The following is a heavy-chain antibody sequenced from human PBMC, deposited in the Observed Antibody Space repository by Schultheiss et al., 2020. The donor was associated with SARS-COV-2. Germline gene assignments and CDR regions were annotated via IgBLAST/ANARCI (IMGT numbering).Heavy chain of an antibody. J-gene: IGHJ4*02. V-gene: IGHV1-2*06. CDR1: GYTFTGYY. Sequence: ASVKVSCKASGYTFTGYYMHWVRQAPGQGLEWMGRINPNSGGTNYAQKFQGRVTITADKSTSTAYMELSSLRSDDTATYYCARENYLDYWGQGTLVTVSS. CDR2: INPNSGGT. CDR3: ARENYLDY. D-gene: IGHD1-7*01.